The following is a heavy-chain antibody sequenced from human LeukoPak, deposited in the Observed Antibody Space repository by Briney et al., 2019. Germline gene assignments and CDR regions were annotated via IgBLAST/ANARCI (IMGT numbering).Heavy chain of an antibody. Sequence: SETLSLTCTVSGGSISSYYWSWIRQPPGKGLEWIGYIYYSGRTNYNPSLKSRVTISVDTSKNQFSLKLSSVTAADTAVYYCARDNCGYWYFDLWGRGTLVTVSS. CDR2: IYYSGRT. J-gene: IGHJ2*01. D-gene: IGHD2-21*01. CDR3: ARDNCGYWYFDL. V-gene: IGHV4-59*01. CDR1: GGSISSYY.